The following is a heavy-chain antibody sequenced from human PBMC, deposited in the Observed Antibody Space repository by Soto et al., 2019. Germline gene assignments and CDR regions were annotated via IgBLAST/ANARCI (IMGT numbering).Heavy chain of an antibody. D-gene: IGHD2-2*01. CDR3: AKGSVPAARHYFDY. V-gene: IGHV3-9*01. CDR1: GFTFDDYA. J-gene: IGHJ4*02. CDR2: ISWNSGSI. Sequence: EVQLVECGGGLVQPGRSLRLSCAASGFTFDDYAMHWVRQAPGKGLEWVSGISWNSGSIGYADSVKGRFTISRDNAKNALYLQMNSLRAEDTALYYCAKGSVPAARHYFDYWGQGTLVTVSS.